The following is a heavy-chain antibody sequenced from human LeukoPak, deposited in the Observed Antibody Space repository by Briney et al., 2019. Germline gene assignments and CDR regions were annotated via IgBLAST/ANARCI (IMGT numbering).Heavy chain of an antibody. CDR1: GYTYTTYG. V-gene: IGHV1-18*01. Sequence: ASVKVSCKASGYTYTTYGISWVRQAPGQGLEWMGWISPYNGNTNCAQKLQGRVTMTTDTSTSTAYMELRSLRSDDTAVYYCARGRAVVVAATDYWGQGTLVTVSS. D-gene: IGHD2-15*01. CDR2: ISPYNGNT. CDR3: ARGRAVVVAATDY. J-gene: IGHJ4*02.